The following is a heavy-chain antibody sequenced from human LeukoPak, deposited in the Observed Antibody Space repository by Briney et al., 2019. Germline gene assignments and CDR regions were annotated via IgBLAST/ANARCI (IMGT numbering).Heavy chain of an antibody. CDR3: ARESDDILTADPNWFDP. CDR2: IKQGGSEK. J-gene: IGHJ5*02. V-gene: IGHV3-7*01. CDR1: GFTFSSYW. D-gene: IGHD3-9*01. Sequence: HPGGSLRLSCAASGFTFSSYWMSWVRQAPGKGLEWVANIKQGGSEKYYVDSVKGRFTISRDNAKNSLYLQMDSLRAEDTAVYYCARESDDILTADPNWFDPWGQGTLVTVSS.